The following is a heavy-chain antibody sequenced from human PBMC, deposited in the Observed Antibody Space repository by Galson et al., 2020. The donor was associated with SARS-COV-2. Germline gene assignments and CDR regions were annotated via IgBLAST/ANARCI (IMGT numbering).Heavy chain of an antibody. CDR1: GFTFSSYS. V-gene: IGHV3-48*04. CDR3: ARDPGGYYDP. CDR2: ISSSSSTI. Sequence: GESLKISCAASGFTFSSYSMNWVRQAPGKGLEWVSYISSSSSTIYYPDSVKGRFTISRDNAKNSLYLQMNSLRAEDTAVYYCARDPGGYYDPWGQGTLVTVSS. J-gene: IGHJ5*02. D-gene: IGHD3-22*01.